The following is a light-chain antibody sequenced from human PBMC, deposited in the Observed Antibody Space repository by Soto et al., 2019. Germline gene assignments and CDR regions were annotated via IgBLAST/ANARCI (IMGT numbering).Light chain of an antibody. V-gene: IGKV3-11*01. CDR2: DAS. CDR3: QQRSNWPPLT. J-gene: IGKJ4*01. CDR1: QSVSSY. Sequence: EIVLTQSPATLSLSPGERATLSCRASQSVSSYLAWYQQKPGQAPRLLIYDASNRATGIPARFIGSGAGTDFTLTISSLEPEDLAVYYCQQRSNWPPLTFGGGTKVEIK.